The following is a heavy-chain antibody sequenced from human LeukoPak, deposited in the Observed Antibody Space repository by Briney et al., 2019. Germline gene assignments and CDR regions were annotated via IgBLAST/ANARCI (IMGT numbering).Heavy chain of an antibody. V-gene: IGHV1-8*01. CDR1: GYTFTSYD. CDR3: AREVGGNILTGYHNDY. D-gene: IGHD3-9*01. J-gene: IGHJ4*02. CDR2: MNPNSGNT. Sequence: ASVKVSCKASGYTFTSYDINWVRQATGQGLEWMGWMNPNSGNTGYAQKFQGRVTMTRNTSISTAYMELSSLRSEDTAVYYCAREVGGNILTGYHNDYWGQGTLVTVSS.